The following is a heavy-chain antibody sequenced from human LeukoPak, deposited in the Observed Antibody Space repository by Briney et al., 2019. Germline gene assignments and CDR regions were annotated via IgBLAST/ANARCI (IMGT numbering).Heavy chain of an antibody. CDR3: ARRPAYYDSSGYYC. CDR1: GGSISSSSYY. Sequence: PSETLSLTCTVSGGSISSSSYYWGWIRQPPGKWLEWIGSIYYSGSTYYNPSLKSRVTISVDTSKNQFSLKLSSVTAADTAVYYCARRPAYYDSSGYYCWGQGTLVTVSS. CDR2: IYYSGST. J-gene: IGHJ4*02. V-gene: IGHV4-39*01. D-gene: IGHD3-22*01.